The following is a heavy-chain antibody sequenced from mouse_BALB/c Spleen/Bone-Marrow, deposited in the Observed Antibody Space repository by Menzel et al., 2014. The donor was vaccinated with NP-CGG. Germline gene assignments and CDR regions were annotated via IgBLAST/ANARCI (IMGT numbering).Heavy chain of an antibody. CDR1: GFNIKDTY. Sequence: VQLQQSGAELVKPGASVKLSCTASGFNIKDTYMHWVKQRPEQGLEWIGRIDPANGNTKYDPKFQSKATITADTSSNTAYLQLGSLTSEDTAVYYCARWEYYAMDYWGQGTSVTVSS. CDR3: ARWEYYAMDY. CDR2: IDPANGNT. V-gene: IGHV14-3*02. D-gene: IGHD4-1*01. J-gene: IGHJ4*01.